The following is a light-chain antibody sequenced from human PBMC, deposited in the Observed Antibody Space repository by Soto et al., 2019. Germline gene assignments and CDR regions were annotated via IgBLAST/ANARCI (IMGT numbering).Light chain of an antibody. J-gene: IGLJ2*01. CDR1: SSDIGDYNY. CDR3: SSYTSTVTLVV. V-gene: IGLV2-14*03. CDR2: EVE. Sequence: QSALTQPASVSASPGQSITISCTGTSSDIGDYNYVSWYQQRPGEAPKLILYEVENRPSGISDRFSGSKSGNTASLTISGLRTEHEADYYCSSYTSTVTLVVFGGGTKLTVL.